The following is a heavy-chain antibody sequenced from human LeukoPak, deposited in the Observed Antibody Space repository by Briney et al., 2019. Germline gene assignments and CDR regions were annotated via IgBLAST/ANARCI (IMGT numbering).Heavy chain of an antibody. CDR1: GYTFTSYG. CDR3: ASQTYYYGSGSYPDYWFDP. D-gene: IGHD3-10*01. CDR2: ISAYNGNT. J-gene: IGHJ5*02. Sequence: ASVTVSCQASGYTFTSYGISWVRQAPGQGLEWMGWISAYNGNTNYAQKLQGRVTMTTDTSTSTAYMELRSLRSDDTAVYYCASQTYYYGSGSYPDYWFDPWGQGTLVTVSS. V-gene: IGHV1-18*01.